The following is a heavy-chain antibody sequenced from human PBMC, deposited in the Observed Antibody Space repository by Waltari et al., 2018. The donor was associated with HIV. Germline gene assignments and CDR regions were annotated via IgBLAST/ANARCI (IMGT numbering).Heavy chain of an antibody. Sequence: EVQLVESGGGLVQPGGSLRLSCSASGFNFRNYDMNWVRQAPGKILEWLSYISRCSAAIYQADSVKGRFTISRDNAKNSLYLQMDSLRGEDTAVYYCARDSNTTARRSGMDLWGQGTTVTVSS. CDR3: ARDSNTTARRSGMDL. J-gene: IGHJ6*02. CDR1: GFNFRNYD. D-gene: IGHD6-6*01. V-gene: IGHV3-48*03. CDR2: ISRCSAAI.